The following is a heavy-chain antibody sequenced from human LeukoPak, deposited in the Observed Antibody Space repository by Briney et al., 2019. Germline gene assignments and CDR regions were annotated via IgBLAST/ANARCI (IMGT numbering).Heavy chain of an antibody. CDR1: GFTFSSYA. CDR2: ISGSGGST. CDR3: AKDPDYYDSSGYSHFDY. J-gene: IGHJ4*02. Sequence: PGGSLRLSCAASGFTFSSYAMSWVRQAPGKGLEWVSAISGSGGSTYYADSVKGQFTISRDNSKNTLYLQMNSLRAEDTAVYYCAKDPDYYDSSGYSHFDYWGQGTLVTVSS. D-gene: IGHD3-22*01. V-gene: IGHV3-23*01.